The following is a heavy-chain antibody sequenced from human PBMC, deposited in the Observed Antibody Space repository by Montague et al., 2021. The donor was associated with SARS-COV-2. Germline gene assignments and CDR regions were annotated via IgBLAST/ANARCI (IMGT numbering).Heavy chain of an antibody. CDR2: ISYDGSNK. CDR3: ARVIVVGYYGMDV. D-gene: IGHD3-22*01. J-gene: IGHJ6*02. V-gene: IGHV3-30-3*01. Sequence: SLSLSFSAPGFTFSSYAMHWVRQAPGKGLEWVAVISYDGSNKYYADSVKGRFTISRDNSKNTLYLQMNSLRAEDTAVYYCARVIVVGYYGMDVWGQGTTVTVSS. CDR1: GFTFSSYA.